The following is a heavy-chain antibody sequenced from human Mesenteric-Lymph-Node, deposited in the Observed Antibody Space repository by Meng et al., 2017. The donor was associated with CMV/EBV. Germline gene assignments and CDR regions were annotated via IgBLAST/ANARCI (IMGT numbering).Heavy chain of an antibody. V-gene: IGHV5-51*01. D-gene: IGHD6-19*01. Sequence: GSGNSFNTYWIAWVRQRPGKGLEWMGMICPTDSDVRYSPSFQCQVTISADKSNSAAYLQWSSLKASDTAIYYCAGHRGYNSGWGTDFWGQGTLVTVSS. CDR2: ICPTDSDV. CDR3: AGHRGYNSGWGTDF. J-gene: IGHJ4*02. CDR1: GNSFNTYW.